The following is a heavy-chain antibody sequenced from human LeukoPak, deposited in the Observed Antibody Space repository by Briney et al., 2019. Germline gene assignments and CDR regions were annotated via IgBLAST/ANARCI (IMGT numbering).Heavy chain of an antibody. CDR2: ISSSSKII. Sequence: PGWSLRLSCAASGFSFSTYGMIWLRQAPGKGLEWISYISSSSKIIHYADSVKGRFTISRDNAKNSLYLQLSSLRAEDTTVYYCARDPELKRAAACGDHWGQGTLVIVSS. D-gene: IGHD6-13*01. CDR1: GFSFSTYG. V-gene: IGHV3-48*01. CDR3: ARDPELKRAAACGDH. J-gene: IGHJ4*02.